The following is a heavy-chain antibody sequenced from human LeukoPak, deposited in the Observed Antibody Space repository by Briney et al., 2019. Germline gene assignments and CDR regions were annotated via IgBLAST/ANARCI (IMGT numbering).Heavy chain of an antibody. CDR3: AKDRAVPAAISDYYYGMDV. CDR1: GFTFSSYG. V-gene: IGHV3-30*18. CDR2: ISYDGSNK. J-gene: IGHJ6*02. D-gene: IGHD2-2*01. Sequence: GGSLRLSCAASGFTFSSYGTHWVRQAPGKGLEWVAVISYDGSNKYYADSVKGRFTISRDNSKNTLYLQMNSLRAEDTAVYYCAKDRAVPAAISDYYYGMDVWGQGTTVTVSS.